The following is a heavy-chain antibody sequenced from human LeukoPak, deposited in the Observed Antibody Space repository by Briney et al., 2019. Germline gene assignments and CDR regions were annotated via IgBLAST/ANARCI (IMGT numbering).Heavy chain of an antibody. J-gene: IGHJ5*02. D-gene: IGHD2-2*01. CDR3: ARGPYCSSTSCPRNWFDP. CDR1: GGSFSGYY. V-gene: IGHV4-34*01. CDR2: INHSGST. Sequence: KSSETLSLTCAVYGGSFSGYYWSWIRQPPGKGLEWIGEINHSGSTNYNPSLKSRVTISVDTSKNQFSLKLSSVTAADTAVYYCARGPYCSSTSCPRNWFDPWGQGTLVTASS.